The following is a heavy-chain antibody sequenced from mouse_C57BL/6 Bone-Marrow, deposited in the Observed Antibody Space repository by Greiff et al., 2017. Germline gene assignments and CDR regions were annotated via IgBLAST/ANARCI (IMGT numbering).Heavy chain of an antibody. CDR2: IDPEDGDT. J-gene: IGHJ4*01. D-gene: IGHD1-1*01. Sequence: VQLQQSGAELVRPGASVKLSCTASGFNIKDYYMHWVKQRPEQGLEWIGRIDPEDGDTEYAPKFQGKATMTADTSSNTTSLQLSSLTSEDTAVYYCTTTYGSSYDAMDYWGQGTSVTVSS. V-gene: IGHV14-1*01. CDR1: GFNIKDYY. CDR3: TTTYGSSYDAMDY.